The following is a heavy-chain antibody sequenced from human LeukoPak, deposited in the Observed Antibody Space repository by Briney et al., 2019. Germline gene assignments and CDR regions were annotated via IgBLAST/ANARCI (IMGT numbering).Heavy chain of an antibody. CDR3: ARRVSSGWPDYYYYYMDV. CDR2: INHSGST. CDR1: GGSFSGYY. J-gene: IGHJ6*03. V-gene: IGHV4-34*01. Sequence: SETLSLTCAVYGGSFSGYYWSWIRQPPGKGLEWIGEINHSGSTNYNPSLKSRVTISVDTSKNQFSLKLSSVTAADTAVYYCARRVSSGWPDYYYYYMDVWGKGTTVTVSS. D-gene: IGHD6-19*01.